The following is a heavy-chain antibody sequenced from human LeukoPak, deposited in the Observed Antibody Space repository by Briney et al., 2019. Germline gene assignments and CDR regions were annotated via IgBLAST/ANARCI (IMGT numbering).Heavy chain of an antibody. J-gene: IGHJ5*02. CDR2: INPNSGGT. CDR3: AREGDYYDSSGYWRWFDP. V-gene: IGHV1-2*02. Sequence: ASVKASCKASGYTFTGYYMHWVRQAPGQGLEWMGWINPNSGGTNYAQKFQGRVTMTRDTSISTAYMELSRLRSDDTAVYYCAREGDYYDSSGYWRWFDPWGQGTLVTVSS. D-gene: IGHD3-22*01. CDR1: GYTFTGYY.